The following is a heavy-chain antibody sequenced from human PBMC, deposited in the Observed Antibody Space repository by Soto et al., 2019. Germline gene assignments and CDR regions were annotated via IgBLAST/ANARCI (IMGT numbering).Heavy chain of an antibody. Sequence: VGSLRLSGAASGFTFSSYAMSWVSQARGKGLEWVSAISGSGGSTYYADSVKGRFTISRDNSKNTLYLQMNSLRAEDTAVYYCAKGTEVAYYDILTGYYREYYFDYWGQGTLVTVSS. CDR2: ISGSGGST. D-gene: IGHD3-9*01. CDR3: AKGTEVAYYDILTGYYREYYFDY. V-gene: IGHV3-23*01. CDR1: GFTFSSYA. J-gene: IGHJ4*02.